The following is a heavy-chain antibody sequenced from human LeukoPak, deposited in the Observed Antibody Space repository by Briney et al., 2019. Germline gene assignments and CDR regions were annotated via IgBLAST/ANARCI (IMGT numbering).Heavy chain of an antibody. D-gene: IGHD6-13*01. CDR1: GYTFTSYD. V-gene: IGHV1-8*02. CDR2: MNPNSGNT. Sequence: ASVKVSCKASGYTFTSYDINWVRQATGQGLEWMGWMNPNSGNTGYAQKFQGRVTMTRDTSISTAYMELSRLRSDDTAVYYCARADGSWYTFDYWGQGTLVTVSS. CDR3: ARADGSWYTFDY. J-gene: IGHJ4*02.